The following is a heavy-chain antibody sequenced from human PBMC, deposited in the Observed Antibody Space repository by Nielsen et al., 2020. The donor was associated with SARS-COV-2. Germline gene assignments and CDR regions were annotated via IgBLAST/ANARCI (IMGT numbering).Heavy chain of an antibody. J-gene: IGHJ6*02. D-gene: IGHD6-6*01. CDR1: GFIFSDYA. CDR2: IKTSGATT. Sequence: GGSLRLSCAASGFIFSDYAMAWVRQAPGKGLEWVSVIKTSGATTYYADSVKGRFTISRDNSKNTLYLQMNSLRAEDTAVYYCAKEEYSSPSYGMDVWGQGTTVTVSS. V-gene: IGHV3-23*01. CDR3: AKEEYSSPSYGMDV.